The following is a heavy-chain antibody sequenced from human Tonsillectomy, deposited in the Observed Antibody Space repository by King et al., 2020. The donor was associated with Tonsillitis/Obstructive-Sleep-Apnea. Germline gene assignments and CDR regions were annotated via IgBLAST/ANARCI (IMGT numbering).Heavy chain of an antibody. J-gene: IGHJ3*02. CDR3: ARLGLVRGRAFDI. CDR1: GFTFSSYW. D-gene: IGHD3-16*01. CDR2: INSDGSST. Sequence: QLVQSGGGLVQPGGSLRLSCAASGFTFSSYWMHWVRQAPGKGLVWVSRINSDGSSTSYADSVKGRFTISRDNAKNTLYLQMNSLRAEDTAVYYCARLGLVRGRAFDIWGQGTMVTVSS. V-gene: IGHV3-74*02.